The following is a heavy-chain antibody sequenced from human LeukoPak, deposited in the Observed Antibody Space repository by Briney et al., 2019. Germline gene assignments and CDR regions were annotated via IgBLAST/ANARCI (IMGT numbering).Heavy chain of an antibody. J-gene: IGHJ4*02. CDR3: ARLRFLEWLFEE. D-gene: IGHD3-3*01. CDR2: IIPIFGTA. Sequence: GASVKVSCKASGGTFSSYAISWVRQAPGQGLEWMGGIIPIFGTANYAQKFQGRVTITADESTSTAYMELSSLRSEDTAVYYCARLRFLEWLFEEWGQGTLVTVSS. CDR1: GGTFSSYA. V-gene: IGHV1-69*13.